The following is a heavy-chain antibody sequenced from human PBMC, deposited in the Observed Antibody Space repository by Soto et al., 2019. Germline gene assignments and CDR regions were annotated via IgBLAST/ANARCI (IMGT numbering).Heavy chain of an antibody. D-gene: IGHD5-18*01. CDR1: GYTFTSYG. V-gene: IGHV1-18*01. CDR3: ARVDSYGFNYYYGMDV. Sequence: GASVKVSCKASGYTFTSYGISWVRQAPGQGLEWMGWISAYNGNTNYAQKLQGRVTMTTDTSTSTAYMELRSPRSDDTAVYYCARVDSYGFNYYYGMDVWGQGTTVTVSS. J-gene: IGHJ6*02. CDR2: ISAYNGNT.